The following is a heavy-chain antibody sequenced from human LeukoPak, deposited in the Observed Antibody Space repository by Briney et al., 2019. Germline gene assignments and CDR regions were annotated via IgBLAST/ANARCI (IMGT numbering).Heavy chain of an antibody. CDR1: GFTFSSYA. V-gene: IGHV3-23*01. D-gene: IGHD3-22*01. Sequence: GGSLRLSCAASGFTFSSYAMSWVRQAPGKGLEWVSAISGSGGNTYYADSVKDRFTISRDNSKNTLYLQMNSLRAEDTAVYYCAKDGQYYYDSSGYFDYWGQGTLVTVSS. CDR3: AKDGQYYYDSSGYFDY. CDR2: ISGSGGNT. J-gene: IGHJ4*02.